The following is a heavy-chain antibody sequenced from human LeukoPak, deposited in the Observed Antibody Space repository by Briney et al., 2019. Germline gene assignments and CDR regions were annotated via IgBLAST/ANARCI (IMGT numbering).Heavy chain of an antibody. D-gene: IGHD1-26*01. CDR3: ARGGKLGMRRLGLDY. J-gene: IGHJ4*02. CDR2: IIPILGIA. V-gene: IGHV1-69*04. Sequence: ASVKVSCKASGGTFSSYAISWVRQAPGQGLEWMGRIIPILGIANYAQKFQGRVTITADKSTSTAYMELSSLRSEDTAVYYCARGGKLGMRRLGLDYWGQGTLVTVSS. CDR1: GGTFSSYA.